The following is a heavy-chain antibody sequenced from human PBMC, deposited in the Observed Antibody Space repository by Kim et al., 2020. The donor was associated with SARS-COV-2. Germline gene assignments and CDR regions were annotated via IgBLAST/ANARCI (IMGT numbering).Heavy chain of an antibody. V-gene: IGHV1-2*04. J-gene: IGHJ4*02. CDR2: INPNSGGK. D-gene: IGHD5-18*01. CDR1: GYTFTGYY. Sequence: ASVKVSCKASGYTFTGYYMHWVRQAPGQGLEWMGWINPNSGGKNYATKFQGWATMTRDTSISKAYRELTRLRPADTAVYYCARGNSYGGYFDYWGKGTLV. CDR3: ARGNSYGGYFDY.